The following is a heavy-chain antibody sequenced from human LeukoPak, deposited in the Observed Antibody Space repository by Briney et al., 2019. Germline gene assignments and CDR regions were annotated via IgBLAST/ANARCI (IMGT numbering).Heavy chain of an antibody. Sequence: SETLSLTCTVSGGSMSNYYWSWIRQPPGKGLEWIGYIYFSGNTDYNPSLKSRVTISIDTSKKQFYLKLSSATAADTAVYYCARNQVLPFDVFNLWGQGTMVTVSS. D-gene: IGHD2-2*01. V-gene: IGHV4-59*08. CDR1: GGSMSNYY. CDR2: IYFSGNT. CDR3: ARNQVLPFDVFNL. J-gene: IGHJ3*01.